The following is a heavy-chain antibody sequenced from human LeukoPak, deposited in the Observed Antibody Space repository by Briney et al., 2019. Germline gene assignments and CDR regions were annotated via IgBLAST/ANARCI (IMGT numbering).Heavy chain of an antibody. CDR2: IRYDGSNK. CDR3: AGTYYYGSGSYVLAAY. Sequence: PGGSLRLSCAASGFTFSSYGMHWVRQAPGKGLEWVAFIRYDGSNKYYADSVKGRFTISRDNSKNTLYLQMNSLSAEDTAVYYCAGTYYYGSGSYVLAAYWGQGTLVTVSS. D-gene: IGHD3-10*01. V-gene: IGHV3-30*02. J-gene: IGHJ4*02. CDR1: GFTFSSYG.